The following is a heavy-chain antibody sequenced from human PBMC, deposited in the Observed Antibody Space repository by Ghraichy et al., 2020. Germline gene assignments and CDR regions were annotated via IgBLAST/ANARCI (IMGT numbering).Heavy chain of an antibody. J-gene: IGHJ4*02. D-gene: IGHD3-22*01. CDR2: VYYTGST. CDR3: ARVGYYYDSSGYYQYYFDY. Sequence: SETLSLTCNVSGGSISSYYWTWIRQPPGKGLEWIGYVYYTGSTTYNPSLQSRVTISLDTSKNQFSLNLSSVTAADTAVYYCARVGYYYDSSGYYQYYFDYWGQGTLVTVSS. CDR1: GGSISSYY. V-gene: IGHV4-59*01.